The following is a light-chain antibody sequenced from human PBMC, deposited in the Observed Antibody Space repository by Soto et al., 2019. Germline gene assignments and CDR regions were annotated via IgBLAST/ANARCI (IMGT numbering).Light chain of an antibody. CDR1: QSLVYSDGNTY. CDR3: MQGTHWPPT. J-gene: IGKJ1*01. CDR2: NVS. V-gene: IGKV2-30*01. Sequence: DVVMTQSPLSLPVTLGQPASISCRSSQSLVYSDGNTYLNWFQQRPGQSPRRLIYNVSNRDSGVPDRFSGSGSGTDFTLKISGVEADDVGIYYCMQGTHWPPTFGQGTKVEIK.